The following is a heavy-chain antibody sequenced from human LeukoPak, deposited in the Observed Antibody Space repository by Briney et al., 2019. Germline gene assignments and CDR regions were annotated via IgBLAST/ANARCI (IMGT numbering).Heavy chain of an antibody. Sequence: PSETLSLTCTVSGGSISSYYWSWIRQPPGKGLEWIGYIYYSGSTYYNPSLKSRVTISVDTSKNQFSLKLSSVTAADTAVYYCARMGIPAAIHYYYGMDVWGQGTTVTVSS. CDR3: ARMGIPAAIHYYYGMDV. D-gene: IGHD2-2*01. CDR2: IYYSGST. J-gene: IGHJ6*02. CDR1: GGSISSYY. V-gene: IGHV4-59*12.